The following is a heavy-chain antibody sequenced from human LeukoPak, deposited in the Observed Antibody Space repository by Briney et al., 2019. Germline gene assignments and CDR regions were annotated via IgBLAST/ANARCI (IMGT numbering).Heavy chain of an antibody. Sequence: ASVKVSCKASGYTFTNFAMNWVRQAPGQGLEWMGWINTNTGNPTYAQGFTGRSVFSLDTSVSTAYLQISSLKAEDTAVYYCARDPNHYYDSSGYYGDYWGQGTLDTVSS. CDR1: GYTFTNFA. CDR2: INTNTGNP. J-gene: IGHJ4*02. V-gene: IGHV7-4-1*02. D-gene: IGHD3-22*01. CDR3: ARDPNHYYDSSGYYGDY.